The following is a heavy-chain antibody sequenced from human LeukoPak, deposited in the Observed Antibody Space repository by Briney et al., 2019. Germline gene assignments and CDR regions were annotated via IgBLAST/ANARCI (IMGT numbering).Heavy chain of an antibody. D-gene: IGHD5-18*01. CDR2: ISSGSTYI. CDR3: ARDRWGYSYGGD. J-gene: IGHJ4*02. CDR1: GFTFSTYS. V-gene: IGHV3-21*01. Sequence: GGSLRLSCAASGFTFSTYSMNWVRQAPGKGLEWVSSISSGSTYIYYADSVKGRFTISRDNGKNSLYLQMNSLRAEDTAVYFCARDRWGYSYGGDWGQGTLVTVSS.